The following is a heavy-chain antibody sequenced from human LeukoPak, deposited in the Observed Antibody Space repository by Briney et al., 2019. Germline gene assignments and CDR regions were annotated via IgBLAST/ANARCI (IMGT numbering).Heavy chain of an antibody. CDR3: ARGIHSGAWLTDY. D-gene: IGHD6-25*01. J-gene: IGHJ4*02. V-gene: IGHV1-3*02. Sequence: GASVKVSCKASGYTFTNYAIHWVRQAPGRRLEWMGWSNGANGNTEYSPAFQGRVSITGDTSASTAYMELSSLSSEDMAIYYCARGIHSGAWLTDYWGQGTLVTVS. CDR1: GYTFTNYA. CDR2: SNGANGNT.